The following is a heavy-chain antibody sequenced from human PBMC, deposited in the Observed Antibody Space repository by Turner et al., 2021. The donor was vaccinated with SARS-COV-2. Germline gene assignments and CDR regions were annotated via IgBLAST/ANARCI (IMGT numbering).Heavy chain of an antibody. CDR2: VHPYGTT. CDR3: ARGDDPRKSGVV. V-gene: IGHV4-34*01. D-gene: IGHD3-3*01. Sequence: QVQLQQWGAGPLKPSETLSLICAVNGGSLSGYSWTWIRQPPGKGLEWIGEVHPYGTTYSNPSLNSRVSMSVDTSKNQFSLKLNSVTAADTAFYYCARGDDPRKSGVVWGQGTLVTVSS. J-gene: IGHJ4*02. CDR1: GGSLSGYS.